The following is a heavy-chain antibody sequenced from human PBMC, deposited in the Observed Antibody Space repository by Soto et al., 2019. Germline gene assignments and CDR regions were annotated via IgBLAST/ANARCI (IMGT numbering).Heavy chain of an antibody. CDR1: GSTFTTYG. Sequence: QDHLVQSGAEVKKLGASVKDPCNASGSTFTTYGITWVRQAPGQGLEWMAWINAYNGNTLYSKNPHGRFTMTTDSSTSTADMQMSSLTSGDPSGDYWAIDRDSVADFWGKGTMVTVSS. CDR3: AIDRDSVADF. CDR2: INAYNGNT. D-gene: IGHD5-12*01. V-gene: IGHV1-18*01. J-gene: IGHJ3*01.